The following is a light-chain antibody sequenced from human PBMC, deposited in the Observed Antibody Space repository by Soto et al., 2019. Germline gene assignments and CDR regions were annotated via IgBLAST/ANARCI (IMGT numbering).Light chain of an antibody. CDR3: QQRSSWPLT. CDR1: QSVSSY. Sequence: EIVLTQSPDTLSFSPRERATLSFRASQSVSSYLAWYQQKSGQAPRLLIYDASNRATGIPARFSGSGSGTDFTLTISSLEPEDFAVYYCQQRSSWPLTFGQGTRLEIK. V-gene: IGKV3-11*01. CDR2: DAS. J-gene: IGKJ5*01.